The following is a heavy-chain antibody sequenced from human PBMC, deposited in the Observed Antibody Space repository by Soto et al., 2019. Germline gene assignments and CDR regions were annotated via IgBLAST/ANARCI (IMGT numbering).Heavy chain of an antibody. Sequence: EVQLVQSEAEVKKPGESLRISCKGSGYSFTGYWIIWVRQMPGKGLEWMGRIDPSDSYTNYSPSFQGHVTISADKSISTAYLQWSSLKASDTAMYYCARQVVGYCSGGSCTPFDYWGQGTLVTVSS. CDR2: IDPSDSYT. CDR3: ARQVVGYCSGGSCTPFDY. D-gene: IGHD2-15*01. CDR1: GYSFTGYW. V-gene: IGHV5-10-1*01. J-gene: IGHJ4*02.